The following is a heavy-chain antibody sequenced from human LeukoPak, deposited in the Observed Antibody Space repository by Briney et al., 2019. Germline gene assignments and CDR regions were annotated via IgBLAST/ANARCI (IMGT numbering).Heavy chain of an antibody. J-gene: IGHJ6*03. CDR1: GGTFSGYA. V-gene: IGHV1-69*05. CDR2: IIPIFGTA. D-gene: IGHD2-15*01. CDR3: ARDGRLGYYYYYMDV. Sequence: SVKVSCKASGGTFSGYAISWVRQAPGQGLEWMGGIIPIFGTANYAQKFQGRVTITTDESTSTAYMELSSLRSEDTAVYYCARDGRLGYYYYYMDVWGKGTTVTVSS.